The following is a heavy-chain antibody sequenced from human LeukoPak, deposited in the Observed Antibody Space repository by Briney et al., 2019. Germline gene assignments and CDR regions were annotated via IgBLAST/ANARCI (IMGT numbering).Heavy chain of an antibody. J-gene: IGHJ4*02. D-gene: IGHD3-9*01. CDR1: GFTFSSYW. Sequence: GGSLRLSCAASGFTFSSYWMHWVRQAPGKGLEWVSQINSDGGSTTYADSVKGRFTISRDNAKNTMYLQMSSLRADDSAVYYCGRGGLTGQMAAFDYWGQGALVTVST. CDR2: INSDGGST. CDR3: GRGGLTGQMAAFDY. V-gene: IGHV3-74*01.